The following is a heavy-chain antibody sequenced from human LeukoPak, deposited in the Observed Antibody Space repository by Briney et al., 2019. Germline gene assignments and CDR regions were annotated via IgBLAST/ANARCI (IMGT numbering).Heavy chain of an antibody. CDR1: GASVSSGGYY. V-gene: IGHV4-61*08. J-gene: IGHJ4*02. D-gene: IGHD3-10*01. CDR2: IYYSGST. CDR3: ARRGGSGRSFDY. Sequence: PSETLSLTCTVSGASVSSGGYYWSWLRQPPGKGLEWIGYIYYSGSTNYNPSLTSRVTISVDTSKDQFSLKVSSVTAADTAVYYCARRGGSGRSFDYWGQGTLVTVSS.